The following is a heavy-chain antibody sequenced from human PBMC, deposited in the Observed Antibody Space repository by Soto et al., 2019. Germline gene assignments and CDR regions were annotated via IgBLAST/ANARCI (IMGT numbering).Heavy chain of an antibody. Sequence: SETLSLTCTVSGGSISSYYWSWIRQPAGKGLEWIGRIYTSGSTNYNPSLKSRVTMSVDTSKNQFSLKLSSVTAADTAVYYCARVIIRCTHGVSYYAFAIWGQGTMVT. V-gene: IGHV4-4*07. J-gene: IGHJ3*02. CDR1: GGSISSYY. CDR3: ARVIIRCTHGVSYYAFAI. CDR2: IYTSGST. D-gene: IGHD2-8*01.